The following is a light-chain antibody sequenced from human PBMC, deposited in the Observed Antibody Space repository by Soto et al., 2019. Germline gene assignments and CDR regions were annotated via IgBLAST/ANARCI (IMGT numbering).Light chain of an antibody. V-gene: IGKV1-39*01. J-gene: IGKJ3*01. CDR2: AAS. Sequence: DIPMTQSPSSLSASVGDRVTITCRASQSISSYLNWYQQKPGKAPKLLIYAASSLQSGVPSRFSGSGSGTDFTLIMSSLQPEDFATYYCQQSYSTPSTFGPGTKVDIK. CDR1: QSISSY. CDR3: QQSYSTPST.